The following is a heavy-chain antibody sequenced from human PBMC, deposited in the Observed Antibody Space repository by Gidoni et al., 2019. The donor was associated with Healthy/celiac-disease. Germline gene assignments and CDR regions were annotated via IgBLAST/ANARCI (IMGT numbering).Heavy chain of an antibody. CDR3: ARDRPLVYYGMDV. CDR2: ISSSSSYI. V-gene: IGHV3-21*01. D-gene: IGHD3-16*01. CDR1: GFTFSSYS. Sequence: EVQLVESGGGLVKPGGSLRLSCAASGFTFSSYSMNWVRQAPGKGLEWVSSISSSSSYIYYADSVKGRFTISRDNAKNSLYLQMNSLRAEDTAVYYCARDRPLVYYGMDVWGQGTTVTVSS. J-gene: IGHJ6*02.